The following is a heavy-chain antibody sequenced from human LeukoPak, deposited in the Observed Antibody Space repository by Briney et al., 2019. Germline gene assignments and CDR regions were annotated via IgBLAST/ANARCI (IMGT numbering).Heavy chain of an antibody. Sequence: PSETLSLTCTVSGGSISRHYWSWIRQPAGKGLEWIERIYGSGGTDYNPSLNSRVAMSVDTSKNQISLKLTSVTAADTAVYYCARDPSYSSGYFDYWGQGTLVTASS. D-gene: IGHD5-12*01. V-gene: IGHV4-4*07. CDR2: IYGSGGT. J-gene: IGHJ4*02. CDR3: ARDPSYSSGYFDY. CDR1: GGSISRHY.